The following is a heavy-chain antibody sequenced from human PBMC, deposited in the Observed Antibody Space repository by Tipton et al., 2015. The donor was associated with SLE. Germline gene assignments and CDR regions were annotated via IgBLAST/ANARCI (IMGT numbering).Heavy chain of an antibody. Sequence: QVQLVQSGGGVVQPGRSLRLSCAASGFTFSSYAMHWVRQAPGKGLEWVAVISYDGSNKYYADSVKGRFTISRDNSKNTLYLQMNSLRAEDTAVYYCAREPPITGTPFDYWGQGTLVTVSS. J-gene: IGHJ4*02. CDR1: GFTFSSYA. CDR2: ISYDGSNK. CDR3: AREPPITGTPFDY. D-gene: IGHD1-20*01. V-gene: IGHV3-30*04.